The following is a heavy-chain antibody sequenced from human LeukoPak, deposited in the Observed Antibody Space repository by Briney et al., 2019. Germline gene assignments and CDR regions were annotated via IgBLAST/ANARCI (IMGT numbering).Heavy chain of an antibody. D-gene: IGHD1-1*01. CDR3: ARQNGVNWNDGLFDY. CDR2: IYPGDSDT. J-gene: IGHJ4*02. V-gene: IGHV5-51*01. CDR1: GYSFTSYW. Sequence: GESLKTSCKGSGYSFTSYWIGWVRQMPGKGLEWMGIIYPGDSDTRYSPSFQGQVTISADKSISTAYLQWSSLKASDTAMYYCARQNGVNWNDGLFDYWGQGTLVTVSS.